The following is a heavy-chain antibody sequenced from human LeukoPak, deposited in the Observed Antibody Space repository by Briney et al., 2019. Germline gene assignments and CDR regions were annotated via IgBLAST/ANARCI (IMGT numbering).Heavy chain of an antibody. V-gene: IGHV5-51*01. CDR1: GYSFTNNW. J-gene: IGHJ4*02. D-gene: IGHD4-23*01. CDR3: AKRLRWASGPYFDY. Sequence: ESLKISCKGSGYSFTNNWIGWVRQMPGKGLEWMGIFYPGDSDTEYSPSFQGQVTISADKSISTAYLQWSSLKASDTAIYSCAKRLRWASGPYFDYWGQRTLVTVSS. CDR2: FYPGDSDT.